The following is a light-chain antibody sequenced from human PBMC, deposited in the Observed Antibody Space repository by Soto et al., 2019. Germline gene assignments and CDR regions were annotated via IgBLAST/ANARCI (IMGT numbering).Light chain of an antibody. Sequence: EIVLTQSPGTLSLSPGERATLSCRASQSVSSSYLAWYQQKPGQAPRLLIYGASSRATGIPDRFSGGGSGTDFPLTISRLEPEDFSVYSCQQYRGTCGQGTKLEIK. CDR1: QSVSSSY. V-gene: IGKV3-20*01. CDR2: GAS. CDR3: QQYRGT. J-gene: IGKJ2*02.